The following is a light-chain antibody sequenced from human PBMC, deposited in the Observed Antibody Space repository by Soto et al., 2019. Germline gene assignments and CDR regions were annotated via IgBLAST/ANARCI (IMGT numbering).Light chain of an antibody. J-gene: IGKJ1*01. CDR2: GAS. CDR1: QSVSSN. V-gene: IGKV3-15*01. CDR3: QQYNNWPAWT. Sequence: EIVMTQSPDTLSVSPGERATLSCRASQSVSSNLAWYQQKPGQAPRLLIYGASTRATGIPARFSGSGCGTEFTLPISSLQSEDFAVYYCQQYNNWPAWTFGQGTKVEI.